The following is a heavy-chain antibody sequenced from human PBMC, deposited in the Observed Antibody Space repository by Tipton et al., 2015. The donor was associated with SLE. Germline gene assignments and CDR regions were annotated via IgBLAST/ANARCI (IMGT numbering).Heavy chain of an antibody. CDR1: GGSFSGYY. CDR3: ARASSYGGNPGDY. J-gene: IGHJ4*02. D-gene: IGHD4-23*01. CDR2: IYYSGST. V-gene: IGHV4-34*09. Sequence: TLSLTCAVYGGSFSGYYWSWIRQPPGKGLEWIGYIYYSGSTYYNPSLKSRVTISVDTSKNQFSLKLSSVTAADTAVYYCARASSYGGNPGDYWGQGTLVTVSS.